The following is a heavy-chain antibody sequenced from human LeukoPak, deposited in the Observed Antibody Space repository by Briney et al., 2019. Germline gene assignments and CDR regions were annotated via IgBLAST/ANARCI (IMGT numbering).Heavy chain of an antibody. Sequence: PGGSLRLSCAASGSTFSSYAMSWVRQAPGKGLEWVSAISGSGGSTYYADSVEGRFTISRDNSKNTLYLQMNSLRAEDTAVYYCAEVDSSSWYGGAFDIWGQGTMVTVSS. V-gene: IGHV3-23*01. CDR1: GSTFSSYA. CDR3: AEVDSSSWYGGAFDI. CDR2: ISGSGGST. J-gene: IGHJ3*02. D-gene: IGHD6-13*01.